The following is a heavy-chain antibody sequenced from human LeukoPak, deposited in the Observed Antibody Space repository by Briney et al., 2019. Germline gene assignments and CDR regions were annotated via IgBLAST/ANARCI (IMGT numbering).Heavy chain of an antibody. J-gene: IGHJ4*02. Sequence: PGGSLRLSCAASGFTVTNNYMSWVRQAPGKGLEWVSVIYSGGSTYYADSVEGRFTISRDNSKNTLYLQMNSLRADDTAVYYCARDYDYWGQGTLVTVSS. V-gene: IGHV3-66*01. CDR1: GFTVTNNY. CDR2: IYSGGST. CDR3: ARDYDY.